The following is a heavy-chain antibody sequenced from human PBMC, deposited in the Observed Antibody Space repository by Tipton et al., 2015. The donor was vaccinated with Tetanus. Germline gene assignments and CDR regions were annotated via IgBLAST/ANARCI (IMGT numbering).Heavy chain of an antibody. CDR3: SSSPGNQYLAFFDY. V-gene: IGHV4-59*08. D-gene: IGHD2/OR15-2a*01. CDR2: VDYSGTT. Sequence: TLSLTCTVSGGSISTYYWNWIRQSPGKGLEWIGYVDYSGTTNYNPSLKSRVSISIDTSKNQFSLRLSSVTAADTAVYYCSSSPGNQYLAFFDYWGRGTLVTVSS. CDR1: GGSISTYY. J-gene: IGHJ4*02.